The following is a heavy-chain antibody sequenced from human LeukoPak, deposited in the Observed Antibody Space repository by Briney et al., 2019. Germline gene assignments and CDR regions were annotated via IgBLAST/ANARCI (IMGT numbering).Heavy chain of an antibody. D-gene: IGHD4-17*01. CDR3: AKRPSDYGDYVTYFDY. CDR1: GFSSISYG. V-gene: IGHV3-30*18. CDR2: ISDDGRNK. J-gene: IGHJ4*02. Sequence: GGSLRLSCAASGFSSISYGMHWVCQAPGKGLEWVGVISDDGRNKKYADSVKGRFTISRDNSKDPLYLQMNSVRDEDTAVYYCAKRPSDYGDYVTYFDYWGQGTLVTVSS.